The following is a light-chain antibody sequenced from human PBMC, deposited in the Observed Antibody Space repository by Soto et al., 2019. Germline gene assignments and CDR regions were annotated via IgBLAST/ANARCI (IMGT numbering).Light chain of an antibody. CDR3: HQYTNSNNPWM. CDR2: DAS. J-gene: IGKJ2*01. V-gene: IGKV1-5*01. CDR1: ETITTR. Sequence: DRVTITCRARETITTRMAWYQQKPGKAPKLLGYDASTLQSGVATRFSGSGSGTEFTLIISGLQPEDSATYNCHQYTNSNNPWMFGQGTKVEI.